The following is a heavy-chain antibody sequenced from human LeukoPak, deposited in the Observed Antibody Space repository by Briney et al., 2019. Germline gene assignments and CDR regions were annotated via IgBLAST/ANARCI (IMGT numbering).Heavy chain of an antibody. CDR3: CGYNYDTEAFDV. Sequence: SETLSLTCTVSGGSISSYYWSWIRQPPGKGLEWIGYIYYSGSTNYNPSLKSRVTISVDTSKNQFSLKLSSVTAADTAVYYCCGYNYDTEAFDVWGRGTLVTVSS. D-gene: IGHD3-16*01. CDR2: IYYSGST. V-gene: IGHV4-59*08. J-gene: IGHJ3*01. CDR1: GGSISSYY.